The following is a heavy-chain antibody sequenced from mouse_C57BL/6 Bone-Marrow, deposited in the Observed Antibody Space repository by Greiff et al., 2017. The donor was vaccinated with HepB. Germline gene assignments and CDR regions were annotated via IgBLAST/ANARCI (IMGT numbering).Heavy chain of an antibody. CDR2: ISNGGGST. Sequence: EVKLVESGGGLVQPGGSLKLSCAASGFTFSDYYMYWVRQTPEKRLEWVAYISNGGGSTYYPDTVKGRFTISRDNAKNPLYLQMSRLKSEDTAMYYCARASTMVTTGFAYWGQGTLVTVSA. J-gene: IGHJ3*01. CDR3: ARASTMVTTGFAY. CDR1: GFTFSDYY. V-gene: IGHV5-12*01. D-gene: IGHD2-2*01.